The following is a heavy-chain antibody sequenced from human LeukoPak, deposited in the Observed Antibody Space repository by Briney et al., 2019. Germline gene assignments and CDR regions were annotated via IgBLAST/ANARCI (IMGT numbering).Heavy chain of an antibody. CDR1: GFTFSSYA. J-gene: IGHJ4*02. Sequence: GGSLRLSCAVSGFTFSSYAMSWVRQAPGKGLEWVSSISANGGETHYADSVKGRFTISRDNSKNTLYLQINNPRVEDTAVYYCAKRYYDFPLDYWGQGTLVTVSS. CDR2: ISANGGET. CDR3: AKRYYDFPLDY. V-gene: IGHV3-23*01. D-gene: IGHD3-3*01.